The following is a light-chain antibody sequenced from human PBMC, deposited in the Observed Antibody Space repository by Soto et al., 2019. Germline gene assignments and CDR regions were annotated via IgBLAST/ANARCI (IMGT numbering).Light chain of an antibody. CDR1: QSVSSN. J-gene: IGKJ1*01. CDR3: KQYNNWPPRT. CDR2: GAS. V-gene: IGKV3-15*01. Sequence: EIVMTQSPATLSVSPGERATLSCRASQSVSSNLAWYQQKPGQAPRLLIYGASTRATGIPARFSGSGSGTEFTHTISSLQSEDFAVYYCKQYNNWPPRTFGQGTKVEIK.